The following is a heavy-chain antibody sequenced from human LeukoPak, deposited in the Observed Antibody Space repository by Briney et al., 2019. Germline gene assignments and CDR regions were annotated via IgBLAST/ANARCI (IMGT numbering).Heavy chain of an antibody. Sequence: ASVKVSCKASGYTFSGYYMHWVRQAPGQGLEWMGWINPNSGGTSCAQKFQGRVTMTRDTSISTAYMELSRLRSDDTAVYYCARVPSVYCSSTSCEYYYYYGMDVWGQGTTVTVSS. CDR2: INPNSGGT. CDR1: GYTFSGYY. J-gene: IGHJ6*02. V-gene: IGHV1-2*02. CDR3: ARVPSVYCSSTSCEYYYYYGMDV. D-gene: IGHD2-2*01.